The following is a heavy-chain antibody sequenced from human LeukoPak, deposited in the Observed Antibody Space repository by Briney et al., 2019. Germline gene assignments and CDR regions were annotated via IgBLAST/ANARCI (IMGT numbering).Heavy chain of an antibody. V-gene: IGHV5-10-1*01. D-gene: IGHD3-10*01. CDR1: GYRFPSYW. J-gene: IGHJ4*02. Sequence: GESLKISCKASGYRFPSYWITWVRQMPGKGLEWMGRIDPSDSYTNYSPSFQGHVTISADKSISTAYLQWSSLKASDTAMYYCARLPYYGSGSYGDYWGQGTLVTVSS. CDR2: IDPSDSYT. CDR3: ARLPYYGSGSYGDY.